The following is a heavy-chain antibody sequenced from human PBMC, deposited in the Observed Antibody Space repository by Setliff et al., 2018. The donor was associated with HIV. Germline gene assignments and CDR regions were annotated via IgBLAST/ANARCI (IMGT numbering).Heavy chain of an antibody. V-gene: IGHV4-59*08. CDR3: ARHPDTAMVTY. CDR1: GGTISSHY. D-gene: IGHD5-18*01. J-gene: IGHJ4*02. Sequence: PSETLSLTCTVSGGTISSHYWNWIRQSPGKGLEWIGRIYTSGRTKYNPSLQSRVTISVDASKNQFSLGLRSVTASDTAVYYCARHPDTAMVTYWGQGTLVTGS. CDR2: IYTSGRT.